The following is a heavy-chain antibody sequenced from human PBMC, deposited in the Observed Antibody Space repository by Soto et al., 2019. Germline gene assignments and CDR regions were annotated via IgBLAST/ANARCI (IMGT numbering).Heavy chain of an antibody. CDR2: IWSDGTKK. CDR3: ARDWWEEPAGKETVSQFDY. Sequence: QVHLVESGGGVVQPGRSLTLSCTASGFAFSNYGIHWVRQAPGRGLEWVAVIWSDGTKKFYAGSVRGRFTISRDNSKNPIYLQMTSLRAEATAVYYCARDWWEEPAGKETVSQFDYWGQGTLVTVSS. CDR1: GFAFSNYG. J-gene: IGHJ4*02. D-gene: IGHD6-13*01. V-gene: IGHV3-33*01.